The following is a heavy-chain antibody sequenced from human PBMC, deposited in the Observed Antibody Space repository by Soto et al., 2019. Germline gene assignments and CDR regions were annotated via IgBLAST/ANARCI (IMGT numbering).Heavy chain of an antibody. CDR3: ARPDSSDYWYFDL. J-gene: IGHJ2*01. Sequence: QDQLVQSGAEVKKPGSSVKVSCKASGGTFSSHTFSWVRQAPGQGLEWMGRIIPALGTATYAQKFQGRVTTTANESPTTVYMELNRLRSENTAVYYCARPDSSDYWYFDLWGRGTLVTVSS. CDR2: IIPALGTA. CDR1: GGTFSSHT. D-gene: IGHD4-4*01. V-gene: IGHV1-69*08.